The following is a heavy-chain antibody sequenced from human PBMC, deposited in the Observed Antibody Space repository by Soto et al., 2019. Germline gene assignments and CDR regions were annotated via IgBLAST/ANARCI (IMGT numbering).Heavy chain of an antibody. Sequence: GGSLRLSCAASGFTFSSYAMSWVRQAPGKGLEWVSAISGSGGTTYYADSVKGRFTISRDNAKNTLYLHMNSLRAEDTAVYYCVRDMQLWRLDSWGQGTTVTVSS. D-gene: IGHD2-15*01. CDR1: GFTFSSYA. CDR2: ISGSGGTT. CDR3: VRDMQLWRLDS. V-gene: IGHV3-23*01. J-gene: IGHJ6*02.